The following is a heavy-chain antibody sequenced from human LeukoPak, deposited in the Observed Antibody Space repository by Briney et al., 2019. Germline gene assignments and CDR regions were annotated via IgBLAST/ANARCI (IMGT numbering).Heavy chain of an antibody. D-gene: IGHD5-18*01. CDR3: ASGGYTYHY. J-gene: IGHJ4*02. Sequence: PGGSLRLSCAASGFSLSSYAMSWVRQAPGKGLEWVANIKQDGSEKYYVDSVKGRFTISRDNAKSSLYLQMNSLRAEDTAVYYCASGGYTYHYWGQGTLVTVST. V-gene: IGHV3-7*02. CDR1: GFSLSSYA. CDR2: IKQDGSEK.